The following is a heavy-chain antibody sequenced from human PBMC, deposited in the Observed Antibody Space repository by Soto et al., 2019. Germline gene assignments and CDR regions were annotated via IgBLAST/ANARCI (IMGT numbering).Heavy chain of an antibody. CDR1: GGSISSGGYY. D-gene: IGHD6-13*01. V-gene: IGHV4-31*03. CDR3: ARDRASSWYGADWFDP. J-gene: IGHJ5*02. Sequence: PSETLSLTCTVSGGSISSGGYYWSWIRQHPGKGLEWIGYTYYSGSTYYNPSLKSRVTISVDTSKNQFSLKLSSVTAADTAVYYCARDRASSWYGADWFDPWGQGTLVTVSS. CDR2: TYYSGST.